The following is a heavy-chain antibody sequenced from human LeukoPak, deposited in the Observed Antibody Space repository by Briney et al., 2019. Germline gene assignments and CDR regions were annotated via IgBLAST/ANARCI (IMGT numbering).Heavy chain of an antibody. Sequence: ASVKVSCKASGYTFTGYYMHWVRQAPGQGLEWRGWINPNSGGTNYAQKFQGWVTMTRDTSISTAYMGLSRLRSDDTAVYYCARGLRFRGSHARSYYYYGMAVWGQGPTVTVPS. CDR2: INPNSGGT. CDR3: ARGLRFRGSHARSYYYYGMAV. D-gene: IGHD1-26*01. CDR1: GYTFTGYY. J-gene: IGHJ6*02. V-gene: IGHV1-2*04.